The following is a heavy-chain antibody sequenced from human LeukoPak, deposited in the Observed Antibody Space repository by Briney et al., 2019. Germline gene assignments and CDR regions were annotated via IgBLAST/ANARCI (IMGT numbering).Heavy chain of an antibody. D-gene: IGHD3-10*01. Sequence: GGSLRLSCAASGFTFSSYAMSWVRQAPGKGLEWVSAISGSGGSTYYADSVKGRFTISRDNSKNTPYLQMNSLRAEDTAVYYCAKDYGSGSYYNFSPFDYWGQGTLVTVSS. J-gene: IGHJ4*02. V-gene: IGHV3-23*01. CDR3: AKDYGSGSYYNFSPFDY. CDR1: GFTFSSYA. CDR2: ISGSGGST.